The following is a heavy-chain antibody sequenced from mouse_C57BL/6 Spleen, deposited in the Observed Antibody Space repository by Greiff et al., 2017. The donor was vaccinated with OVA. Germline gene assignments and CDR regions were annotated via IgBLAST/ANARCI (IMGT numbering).Heavy chain of an antibody. Sequence: EVKLVESGGGLVKPGGSLKLSCAASGFTFSSYAMSWVRQTPEKRLEWVATISDGGSYTYYPDNVKGRFTISRDNAKNNLYLQMSHLKSEDTAMYYCARDRGGLRGYALDYWGQGTSVTVSS. J-gene: IGHJ4*01. D-gene: IGHD2-4*01. CDR1: GFTFSSYA. CDR3: ARDRGGLRGYALDY. CDR2: ISDGGSYT. V-gene: IGHV5-4*01.